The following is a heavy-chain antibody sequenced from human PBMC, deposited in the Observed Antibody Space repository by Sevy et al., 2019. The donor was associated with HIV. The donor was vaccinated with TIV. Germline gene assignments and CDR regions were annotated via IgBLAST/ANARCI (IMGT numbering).Heavy chain of an antibody. CDR1: GGTSSSYA. CDR2: IIPIFGTA. Sequence: ASLKVSCKASGGTSSSYAISWVRQAPGQGLEWMGVIIPIFGTANYAQKFQGRVTITADESTSTAYMELTSLKSDDTAVYYCARGGGVGATTTPDSWGQGTLVTVSS. J-gene: IGHJ4*02. D-gene: IGHD1-26*01. CDR3: ARGGGVGATTTPDS. V-gene: IGHV1-69*13.